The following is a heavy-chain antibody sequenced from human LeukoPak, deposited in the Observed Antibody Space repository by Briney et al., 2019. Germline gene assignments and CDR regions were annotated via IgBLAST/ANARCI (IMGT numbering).Heavy chain of an antibody. D-gene: IGHD3/OR15-3a*01. Sequence: SETLSLTCSVSDGSIRTYYWSWIRQSPGQGLEWIGNIYYRGDINYNPSLKSRVIISTDASKNQFSLKVTSLTAADTAVHYCATNKDWAEADWGQGTLVIVSS. CDR2: IYYRGDI. V-gene: IGHV4-59*03. CDR3: ATNKDWAEAD. J-gene: IGHJ4*02. CDR1: DGSIRTYY.